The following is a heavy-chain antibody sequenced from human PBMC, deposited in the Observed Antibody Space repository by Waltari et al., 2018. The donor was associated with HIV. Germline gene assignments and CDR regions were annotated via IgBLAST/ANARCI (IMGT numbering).Heavy chain of an antibody. V-gene: IGHV3-48*01. J-gene: IGHJ4*02. CDR1: GFDFHSYS. CDR2: IKWNTKDI. D-gene: IGHD1-1*01. CDR3: VRDANWNFDY. Sequence: EVQLVESGGGLLRPGGSLRLSCAASGFDFHSYSFNWVRHAPGRGLEHLAYIKWNTKDIDYAGSVRGRSSISRDDAKKTVFLQIDNLRVEDTAVYYCVRDANWNFDYWGQGTLVTVS.